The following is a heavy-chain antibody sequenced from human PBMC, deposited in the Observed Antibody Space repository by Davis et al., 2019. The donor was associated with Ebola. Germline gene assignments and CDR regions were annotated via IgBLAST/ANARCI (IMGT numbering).Heavy chain of an antibody. CDR1: GFTFRSYV. D-gene: IGHD3-9*01. Sequence: GESLKISCAASGFTFRSYVMHWVRQAPGKGLEWVSVIPYDGSNKYYADSVKGRFTIYRDNSKNTLYLQMNSLRDEDTAVYYCARGGLLRYYDWPPLSDYWGQGTLVTVSS. CDR3: ARGGLLRYYDWPPLSDY. J-gene: IGHJ4*02. CDR2: IPYDGSNK. V-gene: IGHV3-30*14.